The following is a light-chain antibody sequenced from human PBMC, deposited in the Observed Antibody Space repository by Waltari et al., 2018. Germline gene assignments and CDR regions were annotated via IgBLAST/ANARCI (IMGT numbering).Light chain of an antibody. CDR2: INSDGTD. J-gene: IGLJ2*01. CDR3: QTWDTGFVV. Sequence: QVVVTQSPPASASLGASVKLTCTLTSGHSSYAAAWHRQQSGKGPRYLMKINSDGTDKKGDGIPDLFSGSSSGAERYLTISSLQSEDEADYYCQTWDTGFVVFGGGTKLTVL. CDR1: SGHSSYA. V-gene: IGLV4-69*01.